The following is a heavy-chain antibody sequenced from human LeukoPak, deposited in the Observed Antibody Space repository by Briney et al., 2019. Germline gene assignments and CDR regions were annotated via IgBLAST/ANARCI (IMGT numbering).Heavy chain of an antibody. CDR3: ARDLSSNYVY. V-gene: IGHV1-46*01. CDR1: GYTFTGYY. CDR2: INPSGGST. D-gene: IGHD4-11*01. J-gene: IGHJ4*02. Sequence: ASVKVSCKASGYTFTGYYMHWVRQAPGQGLEWMGIINPSGGSTSYAQKFQGGVTMTRDTSTSTVYMELSSLRSEDTAVYYCARDLSSNYVYWGQGTLVTVSS.